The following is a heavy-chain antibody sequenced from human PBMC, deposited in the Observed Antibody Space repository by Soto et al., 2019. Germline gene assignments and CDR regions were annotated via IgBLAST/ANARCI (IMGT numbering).Heavy chain of an antibody. J-gene: IGHJ4*02. V-gene: IGHV4-31*03. CDR1: GGSISSGGYY. CDR2: IYYSGST. Sequence: PSETLSLTCTVSGGSISSGGYYWSWIRQHPGKGLEWIGYIYYSGSTYYNPSLKSRVTISVVTSKNQFSLKLSSVTAADTAVYYCARGGSYMYYFDYWGQGTLVTVSS. CDR3: ARGGSYMYYFDY. D-gene: IGHD3-10*01.